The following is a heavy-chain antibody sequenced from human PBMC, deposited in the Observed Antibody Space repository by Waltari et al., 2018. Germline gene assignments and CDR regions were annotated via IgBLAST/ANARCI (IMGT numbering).Heavy chain of an antibody. V-gene: IGHV1-2*02. CDR3: ARGMNYGADPRAFDI. CDR2: INPKCGGT. Sequence: QVQLVQSGAEVKKPGASVKVSCKASGYTFTGYYMHWVRQTPGQGLRWMGWINPKCGGTNYAQKFQGRVTMTRDTSISTADMELSRLSSDDTAVYYCARGMNYGADPRAFDIWGQGTMVTVSS. CDR1: GYTFTGYY. D-gene: IGHD1-7*01. J-gene: IGHJ3*02.